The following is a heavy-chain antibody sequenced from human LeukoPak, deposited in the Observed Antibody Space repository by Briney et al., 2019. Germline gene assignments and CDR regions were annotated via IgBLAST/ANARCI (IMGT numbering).Heavy chain of an antibody. CDR2: IYYSGST. CDR3: ARDAGFSSGWSSFEY. CDR1: GGSINSNNYY. J-gene: IGHJ4*02. Sequence: RASETLSLTCNVSGGSINSNNYYWGWIRQPPGKGLEWIGYIYYSGSTYYNPSLKSRVTISVDTPNSQFFLKLTSVTAADTAVYYCARDAGFSSGWSSFEYWGQGMLVTVSP. V-gene: IGHV4-31*03. D-gene: IGHD6-19*01.